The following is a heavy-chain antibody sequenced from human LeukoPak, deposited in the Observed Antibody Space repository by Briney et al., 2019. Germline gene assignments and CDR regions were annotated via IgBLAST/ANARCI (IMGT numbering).Heavy chain of an antibody. CDR3: ARLGFSNSGSYLAPSDY. CDR1: GGSISGYY. V-gene: IGHV4-59*08. D-gene: IGHD1-26*01. J-gene: IGHJ4*02. CDR2: IYYSGNT. Sequence: SETLSLTCTVSGGSISGYYWSWIRQPPGKGLEWIGYIYYSGNTNYNPSLKSRVTISVDTSKNQFSLKLSSVTAADTAVYYCARLGFSNSGSYLAPSDYWGQGTLVTVSS.